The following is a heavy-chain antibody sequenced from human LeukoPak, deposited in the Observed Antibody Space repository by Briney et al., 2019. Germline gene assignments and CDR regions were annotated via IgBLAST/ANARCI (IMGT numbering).Heavy chain of an antibody. D-gene: IGHD6-13*01. V-gene: IGHV4-39*07. J-gene: IGHJ5*02. CDR2: IYYSGST. Sequence: PSETLSLTCTVSGGSIGSSSYYWGWIRQPPGKGLEWIGSIYYSGSTYYNPSLKSRVTISVDTSKNQFSLKLSSVTAADTAVYYCARDPSIAAAGTKYNWFDPWGQGTLVTVSS. CDR3: ARDPSIAAAGTKYNWFDP. CDR1: GGSIGSSSYY.